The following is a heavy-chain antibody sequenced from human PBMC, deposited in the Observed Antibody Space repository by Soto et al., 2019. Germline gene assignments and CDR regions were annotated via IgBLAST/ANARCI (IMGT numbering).Heavy chain of an antibody. J-gene: IGHJ4*02. D-gene: IGHD5-18*01. Sequence: QITLKESGPPLVKPTQTLTLTYTFSGFSLSTSGVGVGWIRQPPGKALEWLALIYWDDDKRYSPSLKSRLTITKDTSKNQVVLTMTNMDPVDTATYYCAHTVQLWLIDYWGQGTLVTVSS. CDR3: AHTVQLWLIDY. CDR2: IYWDDDK. CDR1: GFSLSTSGVG. V-gene: IGHV2-5*02.